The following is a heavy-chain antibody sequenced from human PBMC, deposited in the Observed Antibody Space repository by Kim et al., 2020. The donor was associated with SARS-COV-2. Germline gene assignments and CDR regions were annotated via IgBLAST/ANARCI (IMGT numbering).Heavy chain of an antibody. V-gene: IGHV4-31*03. CDR1: GGSISSGGYY. J-gene: IGHJ4*02. CDR3: ARVSVAGTADY. CDR2: IYYSGST. Sequence: SETLSLTCTVSGGSISSGGYYWSWIRQHPGKGLEWIGYIYYSGSTYYNPSLKSRVTISVDTSKNPFSLKLSSVTAADTAVYYCARVSVAGTADYWGQGTLVTVSS. D-gene: IGHD6-19*01.